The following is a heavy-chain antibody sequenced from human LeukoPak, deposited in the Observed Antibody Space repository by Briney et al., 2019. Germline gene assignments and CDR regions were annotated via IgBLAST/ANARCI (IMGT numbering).Heavy chain of an antibody. D-gene: IGHD3-10*01. CDR3: VLMVRGTLGFDY. CDR2: IYPGDPDT. V-gene: IGHV5-51*01. CDR1: GYSFTSYW. Sequence: GESLKNSCKGSGYSFTSYWIGWVRQMPGKGREWMGIIYPGDPDTRYSPSFQGQVTISADKSISTAYLQWSSVKASDTAMYYCVLMVRGTLGFDYWGQGTLVTVSS. J-gene: IGHJ4*02.